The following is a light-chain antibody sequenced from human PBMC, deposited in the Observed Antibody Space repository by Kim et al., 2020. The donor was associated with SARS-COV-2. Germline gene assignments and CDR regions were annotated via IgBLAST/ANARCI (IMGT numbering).Light chain of an antibody. CDR1: SSNIGSNY. J-gene: IGLJ3*02. CDR3: AAWDDSLSGRV. Sequence: QSVLTQPSSVSGTPGQRVIISCSGGSSNIGSNYLYWYQQLPGTAPKLLIYRNNQRPSGVPDRFSGSKSGTSASLAISGLRSEDEADYYCAAWDDSLSGRVFGGGTQLTVL. V-gene: IGLV1-47*01. CDR2: RNN.